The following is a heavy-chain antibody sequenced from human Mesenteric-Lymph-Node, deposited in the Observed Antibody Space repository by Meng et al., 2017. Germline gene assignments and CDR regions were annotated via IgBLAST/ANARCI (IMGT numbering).Heavy chain of an antibody. CDR1: GASFTLPSYY. D-gene: IGHD1-26*01. CDR2: LSYRCSN. J-gene: IGHJ2*01. CDR3: ASHPGEWELLHWYFDL. Sequence: PCLVNPSPPLSLTCPVSGASFTLPSYYWRSLRPPTTPCLPCLLSLSYRCSNYYNPSLKSLVTISVDTSKNQFSLKLSSVTAADTAVYYCASHPGEWELLHWYFDLWGRGTLVTVSS. V-gene: IGHV4-31*01.